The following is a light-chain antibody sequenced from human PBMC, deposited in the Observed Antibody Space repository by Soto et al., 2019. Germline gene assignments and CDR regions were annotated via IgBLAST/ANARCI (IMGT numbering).Light chain of an antibody. CDR3: SSYKSTSTPYV. Sequence: SVLTQPASVYGSPGQWITISYTGTSSDIGSYNYVSWYQQHPGKAPKLIIYDVTNRPAGISSRFSASKSGDTASLTISVLQADDEAEYSCSSYKSTSTPYVFGSGTKVTVL. CDR2: DVT. CDR1: SSDIGSYNY. J-gene: IGLJ1*01. V-gene: IGLV2-14*03.